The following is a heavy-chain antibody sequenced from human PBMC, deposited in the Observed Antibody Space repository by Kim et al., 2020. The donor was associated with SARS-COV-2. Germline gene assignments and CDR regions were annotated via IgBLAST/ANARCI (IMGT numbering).Heavy chain of an antibody. Sequence: ASVKVSCKASGYTFTSYAMHWVRQAPGQRLEWMGWINAGNGNTKYSQKFQGRVTISMDTSATTAYMELSSLRSEDTAVYYCARGVRVGPTFNYWYFDLWGRGTLVTVSS. CDR2: INAGNGNT. CDR1: GYTFTSYA. D-gene: IGHD1-26*01. V-gene: IGHV1-3*01. CDR3: ARGVRVGPTFNYWYFDL. J-gene: IGHJ2*01.